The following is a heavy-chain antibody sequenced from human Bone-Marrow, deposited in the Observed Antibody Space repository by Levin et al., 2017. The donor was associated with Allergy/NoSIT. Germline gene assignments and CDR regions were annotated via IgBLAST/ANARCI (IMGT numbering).Heavy chain of an antibody. D-gene: IGHD4-17*01. Sequence: LSLTCAASGFNFSTYNMNWVRQTPGKGLEWVSSITRRSDYMYYADSVKGRFIISRDNANNSLFLQMNSLRVDDTAVYYCAKDRTYGILWNYGMDVWGQGTTVTVSS. CDR3: AKDRTYGILWNYGMDV. J-gene: IGHJ6*02. CDR2: ITRRSDYM. CDR1: GFNFSTYN. V-gene: IGHV3-21*01.